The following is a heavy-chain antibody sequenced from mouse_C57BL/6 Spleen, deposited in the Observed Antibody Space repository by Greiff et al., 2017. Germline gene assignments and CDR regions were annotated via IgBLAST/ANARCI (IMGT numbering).Heavy chain of an antibody. CDR1: GFTFSSYA. D-gene: IGHD1-1*01. V-gene: IGHV5-4*01. CDR2: ISDGGSYT. CDR3: ARETTVVATEGWFAY. J-gene: IGHJ3*01. Sequence: DVKLVESGGGLVKPGGSLKLSCAASGFTFSSYAMSWVRQTPEKRLEWVATISDGGSYTYYPDNVKGRFTISRDNAKNNLYLQMSHLKSEDTAMYYCARETTVVATEGWFAYWGQGTLVTVSA.